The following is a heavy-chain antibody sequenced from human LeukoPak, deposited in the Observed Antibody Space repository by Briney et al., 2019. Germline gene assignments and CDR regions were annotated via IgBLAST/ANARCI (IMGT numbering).Heavy chain of an antibody. CDR2: INPSGSDK. J-gene: IGHJ4*02. V-gene: IGHV3-7*03. D-gene: IGHD5-18*01. Sequence: GGSLRLSCAGSGFTLSNSWMGWVRQAPGKGLEWVANINPSGSDKYYVDSAEGRFTVSKDNAKNSVYLQMNSLRAEDTAVYYCAKQSEGYSYGYRRLFDYWGQGTLVTVSS. CDR1: GFTLSNSW. CDR3: AKQSEGYSYGYRRLFDY.